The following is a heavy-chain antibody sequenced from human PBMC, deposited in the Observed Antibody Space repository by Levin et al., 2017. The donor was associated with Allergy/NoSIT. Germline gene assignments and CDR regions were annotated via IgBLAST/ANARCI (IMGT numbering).Heavy chain of an antibody. V-gene: IGHV3-30*18. D-gene: IGHD6-13*01. CDR2: ISYDGINK. Sequence: GGSLRLSCAASGFKFSSYGMHWVRQAPGKGLEWVAVISYDGINKYYADSVKGRFTISRDNSKNTLYVQMNSLRAEDAAVYYCAKDLQQLDISSFDYWGQGTLVTVSS. CDR1: GFKFSSYG. J-gene: IGHJ4*02. CDR3: AKDLQQLDISSFDY.